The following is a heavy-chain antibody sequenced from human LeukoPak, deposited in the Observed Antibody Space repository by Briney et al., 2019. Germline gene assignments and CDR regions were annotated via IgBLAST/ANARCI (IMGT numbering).Heavy chain of an antibody. D-gene: IGHD2-21*01. CDR3: ARLDRLIVAVRSDY. J-gene: IGHJ4*02. Sequence: GESLKISCKGSGYSFTSYWISWVRQMPGKGLEWMGRIDPSDSYTNYGPSFQGHVTISADKSISTAYLQWCSLRASDTAMYYCARLDRLIVAVRSDYWGQGTLVTVSS. V-gene: IGHV5-10-1*01. CDR2: IDPSDSYT. CDR1: GYSFTSYW.